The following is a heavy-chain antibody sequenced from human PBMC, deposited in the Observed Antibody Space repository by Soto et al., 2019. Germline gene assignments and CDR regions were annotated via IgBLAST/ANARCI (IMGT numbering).Heavy chain of an antibody. J-gene: IGHJ5*02. Sequence: QITLKESGPTLVKPTQTLTLTCTFSGFSLSTNGMVVGWIRQPPGEALEWLALIYWDDDKRYSPSLKSRITITKDTSNNQVVLTMSNMDPVDTATYYCAQRRTTTDILTGYYPDWFDPWGQGTLVTVSS. CDR3: AQRRTTTDILTGYYPDWFDP. V-gene: IGHV2-5*02. CDR2: IYWDDDK. D-gene: IGHD3-9*01. CDR1: GFSLSTNGMV.